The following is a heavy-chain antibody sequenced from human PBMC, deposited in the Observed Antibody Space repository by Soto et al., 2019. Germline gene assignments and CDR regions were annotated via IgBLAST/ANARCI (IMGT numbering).Heavy chain of an antibody. Sequence: GASVKVSCKVPGGPFISYAISWVRRAPGQGLEGRGGIIPIFSTANYEQKFQGRVTITADESTSTAYMELSSLRSEDTAVYYCARYGATEGLFDYWGQGTLVTVS. D-gene: IGHD1-26*01. CDR1: GGPFISYA. CDR3: ARYGATEGLFDY. CDR2: IIPIFSTA. J-gene: IGHJ4*02. V-gene: IGHV1-69*13.